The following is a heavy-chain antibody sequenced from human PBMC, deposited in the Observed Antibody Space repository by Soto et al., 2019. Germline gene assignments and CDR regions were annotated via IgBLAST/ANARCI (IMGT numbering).Heavy chain of an antibody. J-gene: IGHJ4*02. D-gene: IGHD1-20*01. CDR3: ARGGGDVVYRPLDY. V-gene: IGHV3-30-3*01. CDR2: ISYDGTNK. CDR1: GFTFSSHA. Sequence: QVQLVESGGGVVQAGRSLRLSCAASGFTFSSHAMHWVRQAPGKGLEWVALISYDGTNKYYADSVKGRFTISRDDFKNTLFLQMSSLRPGDTGVYYCARGGGDVVYRPLDYWGEGIMVTFSS.